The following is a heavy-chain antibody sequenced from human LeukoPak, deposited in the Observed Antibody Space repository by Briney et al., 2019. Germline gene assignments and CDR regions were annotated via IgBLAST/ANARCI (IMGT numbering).Heavy chain of an antibody. CDR3: ARERITMVRGAPGGMDV. D-gene: IGHD3-10*01. J-gene: IGHJ6*02. CDR1: GGSISSGGYY. CDR2: IYYSGST. V-gene: IGHV4-31*03. Sequence: SETLSLTCTVSGGSISSGGYYWSWIRQHTGKGLEWIGYIYYSGSTYYNPSLKSRVTISVDTSKNQFSLKLSSVTAADTAVYYCARERITMVRGAPGGMDVWGQGTTVTVSS.